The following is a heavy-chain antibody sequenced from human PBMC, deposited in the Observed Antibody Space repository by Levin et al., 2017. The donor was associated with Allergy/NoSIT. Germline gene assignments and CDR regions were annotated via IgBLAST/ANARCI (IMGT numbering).Heavy chain of an antibody. V-gene: IGHV3-7*01. D-gene: IGHD3-10*01. Sequence: GGSLRLSCAASGFTFSNYWMTWVRQAPGKGPEWVANINQDVSEISYVDSVKGRFTISRDNAKNSLYLQMNSLRAEDTAVYYCARVGVKGNGMDGWGQGTTVTVSS. CDR2: INQDVSEI. J-gene: IGHJ6*02. CDR1: GFTFSNYW. CDR3: ARVGVKGNGMDG.